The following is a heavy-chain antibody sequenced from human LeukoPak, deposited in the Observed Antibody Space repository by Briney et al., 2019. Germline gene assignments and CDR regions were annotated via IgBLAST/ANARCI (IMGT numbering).Heavy chain of an antibody. CDR1: GFTFNTYW. CDR2: INQGGSEK. CDR3: ARVLAVTSSADYFDS. D-gene: IGHD3-22*01. V-gene: IGHV3-7*03. Sequence: PGGPLRLSCAASGFTFNTYWMNWVRQAPGKGLEWVANINQGGSEKYYVDSVKGRFTISRDDSMNTLYLQMNSLRVEDTAVYYCARVLAVTSSADYFDSWGQGTLVTVSS. J-gene: IGHJ4*02.